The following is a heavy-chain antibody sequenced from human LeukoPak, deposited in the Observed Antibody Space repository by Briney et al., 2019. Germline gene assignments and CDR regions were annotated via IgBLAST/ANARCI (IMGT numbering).Heavy chain of an antibody. V-gene: IGHV4-30-4*07. Sequence: SETLSLTCAVSGGSISSGGYSWSWIRQPPGKGLEWIGYIYYSGSTYYNPSLKSRVTISVDTSKNQFSLKLSSVTAADTAVYYCARRGLRYFDWSVDYWGQGTLVTVSS. CDR2: IYYSGST. D-gene: IGHD3-9*01. CDR1: GGSISSGGYS. CDR3: ARRGLRYFDWSVDY. J-gene: IGHJ4*02.